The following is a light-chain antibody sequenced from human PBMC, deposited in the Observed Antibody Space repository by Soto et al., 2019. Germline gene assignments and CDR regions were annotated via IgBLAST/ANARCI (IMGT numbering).Light chain of an antibody. J-gene: IGKJ2*01. Sequence: DIQMTQSPSTLSASVRDRVTITCRASQTINSWLAWYQQRPGKAPRLLIYKASTLESGVPSRFSGSGSGTEFTLTISNLQPDDFATYYCQQYDSIPYTFGQGTKLDIK. V-gene: IGKV1-5*03. CDR1: QTINSW. CDR3: QQYDSIPYT. CDR2: KAS.